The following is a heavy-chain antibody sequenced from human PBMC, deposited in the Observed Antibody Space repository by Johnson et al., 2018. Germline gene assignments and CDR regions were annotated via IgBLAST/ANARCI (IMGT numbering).Heavy chain of an antibody. CDR3: AKGCHYDSRGYYSGLDYFHP. CDR2: ISGSGGST. CDR1: GFTFSSYA. Sequence: VQLVESGGGLVQPGGSLRLSCAASGFTFSSYAMSWVRQAPGKGLEWVSAISGSGGSTYYADSVKGRFTISRDNSKNTLYLQMNSLGAEDTAADYRAKGCHYDSRGYYSGLDYFHPWGRGTLVTVSS. V-gene: IGHV3-23*04. J-gene: IGHJ1*01. D-gene: IGHD3-22*01.